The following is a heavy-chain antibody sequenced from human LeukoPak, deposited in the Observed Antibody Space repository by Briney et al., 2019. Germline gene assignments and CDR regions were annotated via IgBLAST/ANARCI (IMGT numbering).Heavy chain of an antibody. CDR2: IASNGGSE. Sequence: GGSLRLSCAASGXTFTTYGLHWVRQAPGKGLEWVAAIASNGGSEYYADSVKGRFTISRDNSKNTLFLQMNSLRPDDTAVYYFAKRGHYSINWYHYFDYWGQGTLVTVSS. CDR3: AKRGHYSINWYHYFDY. V-gene: IGHV3-30*18. D-gene: IGHD6-13*01. J-gene: IGHJ4*02. CDR1: GXTFTTYG.